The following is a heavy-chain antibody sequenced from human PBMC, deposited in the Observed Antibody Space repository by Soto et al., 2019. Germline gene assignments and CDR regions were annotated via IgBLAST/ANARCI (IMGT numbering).Heavy chain of an antibody. J-gene: IGHJ5*02. CDR2: IVVGSGNT. V-gene: IGHV1-58*01. Sequence: SVKVSCKASGFTFTSSAVQWVRQARGQRLEWIGWIVVGSGNTNYAQKFQERVTITRDMSTSTAYMELSSLRSEDTAVYYCAAVDVPPSMIAGFDPWGQGTLVTVSS. D-gene: IGHD2-21*01. CDR3: AAVDVPPSMIAGFDP. CDR1: GFTFTSSA.